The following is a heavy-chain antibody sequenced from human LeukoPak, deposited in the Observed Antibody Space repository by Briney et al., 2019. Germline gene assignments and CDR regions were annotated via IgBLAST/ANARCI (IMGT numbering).Heavy chain of an antibody. CDR3: AENGIRDFDYGMDV. Sequence: SETLSLTCTVSGCSISSSSYAWGWIRQPPVKELQWIGSIYYSGSTYYNPSLKSRVTISVDTSKNQFSLKLSSVTAADTAVFYRAENGIRDFDYGMDVWGQGTTVTVSS. J-gene: IGHJ6*02. V-gene: IGHV4-39*01. CDR2: IYYSGST. D-gene: IGHD3-9*01. CDR1: GCSISSSSYA.